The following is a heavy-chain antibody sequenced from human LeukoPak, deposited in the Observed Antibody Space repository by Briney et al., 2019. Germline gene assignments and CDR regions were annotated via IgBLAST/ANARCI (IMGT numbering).Heavy chain of an antibody. CDR1: XXSVXXXX. D-gene: IGHD6-13*01. CDR2: IHHSGST. J-gene: IGHJ4*02. V-gene: IGHV4-34*01. CDR3: AGHVSAAAGGR. Sequence: TXXXXXXSVXXXXWSWXXXPPGXXLEWSGEIHHSGSTKYNPSLKSRVTISLDTSKNQFSLKLNSMTAADTAVYYCAGHVSAAAGGRWGQGTLVTVSS.